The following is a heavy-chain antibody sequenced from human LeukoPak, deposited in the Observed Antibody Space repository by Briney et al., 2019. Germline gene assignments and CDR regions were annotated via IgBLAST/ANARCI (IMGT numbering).Heavy chain of an antibody. CDR3: ARRVGYCSSTSCYAYFDY. D-gene: IGHD2-2*01. CDR2: IYPGDSDT. Sequence: GESLKISCKGSGYSFASYWIGWVRQMPGKGLEWMGIIYPGDSDTRYSPSFQGQVTIPADKSISTAYLQWSSLKASDTAMYYCARRVGYCSSTSCYAYFDYWGQGTLVTVSS. V-gene: IGHV5-51*01. CDR1: GYSFASYW. J-gene: IGHJ4*02.